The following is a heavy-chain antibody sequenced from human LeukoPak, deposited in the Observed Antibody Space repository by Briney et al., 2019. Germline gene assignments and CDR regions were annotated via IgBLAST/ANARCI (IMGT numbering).Heavy chain of an antibody. D-gene: IGHD6-6*01. CDR1: GGSISSYY. CDR2: IYYSGST. CDR3: ARHPAGSSSLSEDY. J-gene: IGHJ4*02. Sequence: SETLSLTCTVSGGSISSYYWSWIRQPPGKGLEWIGYIYYSGSTNYNPSLKSRVTISVDTSKNQFSLKLSSVTAADTAVYYCARHPAGSSSLSEDYWGQGTLVTVSS. V-gene: IGHV4-59*08.